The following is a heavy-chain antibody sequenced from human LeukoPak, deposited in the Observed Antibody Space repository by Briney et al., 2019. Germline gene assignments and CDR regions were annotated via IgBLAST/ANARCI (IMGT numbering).Heavy chain of an antibody. CDR3: ARDQNYYDSSGDHYFDY. CDR1: GFTFDDYG. V-gene: IGHV3-23*01. Sequence: GGSLRLSCAASGFTFDDYGMSWVRQAPGKGLEWVSAISGSGGSTYYADSVKGRFTISRDNSKNTLYLQMNSLRAEDTAVYYCARDQNYYDSSGDHYFDYWGQGTLVTVSS. CDR2: ISGSGGST. D-gene: IGHD3-22*01. J-gene: IGHJ4*02.